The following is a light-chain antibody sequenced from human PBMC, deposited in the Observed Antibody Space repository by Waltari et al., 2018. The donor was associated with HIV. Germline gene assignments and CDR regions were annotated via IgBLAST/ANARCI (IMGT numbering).Light chain of an antibody. CDR1: QDISSH. Sequence: EIVLTQSPATLSLSPGERATLSCRASQDISSHLAWFQQKPGQAPRLLIYDTSNRATGIPSRFSGSGSGTDFTLTISSLEPEDFAVYHCQQRSAWPLTFGPGTKVDIK. J-gene: IGKJ3*01. CDR3: QQRSAWPLT. V-gene: IGKV3-11*01. CDR2: DTS.